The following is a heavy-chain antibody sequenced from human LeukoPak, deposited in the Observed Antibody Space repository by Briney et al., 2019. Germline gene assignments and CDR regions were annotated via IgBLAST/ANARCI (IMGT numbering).Heavy chain of an antibody. J-gene: IGHJ5*02. D-gene: IGHD6-19*01. CDR2: IYYSGNT. V-gene: IGHV4-39*01. CDR1: GVSISSSNSY. CDR3: ARQFHSSGWYENWFDP. Sequence: SETLSLTCTVSGVSISSSNSYWGWIRQPPGKGLEWIGSIYYSGNTYYNASLKSQVSISIDTSKNQFSLKLSSVTAADTAVYYCARQFHSSGWYENWFDPWGQGTLVTVSS.